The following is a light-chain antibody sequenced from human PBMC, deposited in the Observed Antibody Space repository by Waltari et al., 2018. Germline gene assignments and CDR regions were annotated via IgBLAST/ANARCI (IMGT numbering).Light chain of an antibody. V-gene: IGLV1-40*01. CDR1: SANTGAGYD. CDR2: DNN. CDR3: QSFDSSLSTWV. J-gene: IGLJ3*02. Sequence: QSVLTQPPSVSGAPGQRVTISCTGSSANTGAGYDVPWYQQRPGTAPKLLLYDNNNRPSGVPDRISGSKSGTSASLAITGLQAEDEADYFCQSFDSSLSTWVFGGGTKLTVL.